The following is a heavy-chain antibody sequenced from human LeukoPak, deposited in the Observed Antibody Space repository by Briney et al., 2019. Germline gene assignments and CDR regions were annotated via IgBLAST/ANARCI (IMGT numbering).Heavy chain of an antibody. CDR2: ISGSGGST. CDR1: GFTFSSYA. J-gene: IGHJ4*02. D-gene: IGHD2-8*01. CDR3: AFDIVLMVYAIYTTDY. Sequence: HTGGSLRLSCAASGFTFSSYAMSWVRQAPGKGLEWVSAISGSGGSTYYADSVKGRFTISRDNSKNTLYLQMNSLRAEDTAVYYCAFDIVLMVYAIYTTDYWGQGTLVTVSS. V-gene: IGHV3-23*01.